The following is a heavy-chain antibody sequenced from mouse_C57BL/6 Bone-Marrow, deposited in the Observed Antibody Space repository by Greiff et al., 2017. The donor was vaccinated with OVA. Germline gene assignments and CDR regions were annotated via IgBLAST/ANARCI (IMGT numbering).Heavy chain of an antibody. Sequence: EVQLQQSVAELVRPGASVKLSCTASGFNIKNTYMHWVKQRPEQGLEWIGRIDPANGNTKYAPKFQGKATITADTSSNTAYLQLSSLTSEDTAIYFRARPAYYSNYEGDYWGQGTTPTGSS. CDR3: ARPAYYSNYEGDY. CDR2: IDPANGNT. CDR1: GFNIKNTY. D-gene: IGHD2-5*01. J-gene: IGHJ2*01. V-gene: IGHV14-3*01.